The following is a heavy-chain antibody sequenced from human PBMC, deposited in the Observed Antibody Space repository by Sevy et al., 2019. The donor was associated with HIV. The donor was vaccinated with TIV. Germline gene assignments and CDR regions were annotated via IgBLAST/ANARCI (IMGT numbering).Heavy chain of an antibody. Sequence: GGSLRLSCAASGFTFSSYSMNWVRQAPGKGLEWVSSISSSSSYIYYAHSVKGRFTISRDNAKNSLYLQMNSLRAEDTAVYYCARDLGIAARPHYYYYYYMDVWGKGTTVTVSS. V-gene: IGHV3-21*01. J-gene: IGHJ6*03. CDR1: GFTFSSYS. CDR3: ARDLGIAARPHYYYYYYMDV. CDR2: ISSSSSYI. D-gene: IGHD6-6*01.